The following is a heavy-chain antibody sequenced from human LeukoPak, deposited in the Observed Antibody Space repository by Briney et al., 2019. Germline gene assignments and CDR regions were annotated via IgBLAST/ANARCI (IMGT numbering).Heavy chain of an antibody. CDR2: IYYSGST. CDR1: GGSISRYY. D-gene: IGHD2-21*02. CDR3: ARRASDLNWFDP. V-gene: IGHV4-59*01. Sequence: SETLSLTCTVSGGSISRYYWSWLRQPPGKGLEWIGYIYYSGSTDYNPSLKSRVTISVDTSKNQFSLKLTSVTAADTAVYYCARRASDLNWFDPWGQGTLVTVSS. J-gene: IGHJ5*02.